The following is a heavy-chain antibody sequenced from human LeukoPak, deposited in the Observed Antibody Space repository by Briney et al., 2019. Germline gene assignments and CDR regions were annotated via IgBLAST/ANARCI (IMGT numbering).Heavy chain of an antibody. CDR3: ARYNYDILSGYYYWLDS. CDR1: GGSIKRYY. J-gene: IGHJ5*01. CDR2: IYYSGST. D-gene: IGHD3-9*01. V-gene: IGHV4-59*01. Sequence: TSETLSLTCSVSGGSIKRYYWTWIRQPPGKGLEWIGYIYYSGSTNYNPSLKSRITMSVDTSKNQFSLNLSSVTAADTAVYYCARYNYDILSGYYYWLDSWGQGTLVTVSS.